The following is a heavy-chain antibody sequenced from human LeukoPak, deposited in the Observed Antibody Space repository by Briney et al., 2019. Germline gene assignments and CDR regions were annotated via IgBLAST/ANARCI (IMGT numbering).Heavy chain of an antibody. Sequence: PSETLSLTCTVSGGSISSSSYYWGWIRQPPGKGLEWIGSIYYSGSTYYNPSLESRVTISVDTSKNQFSLKLSSVTAADTAVYYCARHPSGWYTVVFWFDPWGQGTLVTVSS. V-gene: IGHV4-39*01. CDR2: IYYSGST. J-gene: IGHJ5*02. D-gene: IGHD6-19*01. CDR3: ARHPSGWYTVVFWFDP. CDR1: GGSISSSSYY.